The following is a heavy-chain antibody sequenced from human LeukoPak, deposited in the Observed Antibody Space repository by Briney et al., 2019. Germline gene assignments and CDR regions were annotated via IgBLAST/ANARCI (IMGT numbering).Heavy chain of an antibody. CDR2: IIPIFGTA. D-gene: IGHD2-21*02. V-gene: IGHV1-69*05. Sequence: ASVKVSCKASGGTFSSYAISWVRQAPGQGLEWMGRIIPIFGTANYAQKFQGRVTITTDESTSTAYMELSSLRSEDTAVYYCARGEAFGYCGGDGCPYYFDYWGPGTLVTVSS. CDR3: ARGEAFGYCGGDGCPYYFDY. CDR1: GGTFSSYA. J-gene: IGHJ4*02.